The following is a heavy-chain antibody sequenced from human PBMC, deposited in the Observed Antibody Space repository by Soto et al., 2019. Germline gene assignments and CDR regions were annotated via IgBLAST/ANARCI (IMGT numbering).Heavy chain of an antibody. CDR2: IYYSEST. CDR1: GGSLSSYY. V-gene: IGHV4-59*01. D-gene: IGHD3-22*01. Sequence: PSETLSLTCVVSGGSLSSYYWSWIRQPPGKGLEWIGYIYYSESTTYNPSLKSRVTISVDTSKNQFSLKLSSVTAADTAVYYCARLQYYYDSSVHWGQGTLVTVSS. CDR3: ARLQYYYDSSVH. J-gene: IGHJ4*02.